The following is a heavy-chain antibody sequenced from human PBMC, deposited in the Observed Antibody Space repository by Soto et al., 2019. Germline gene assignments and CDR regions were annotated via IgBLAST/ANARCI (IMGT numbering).Heavy chain of an antibody. V-gene: IGHV1-2*04. CDR2: INPNSGGT. CDR1: GYTFTGYY. Sequence: ASVKVSCKASGYTFTGYYMHWVRQAPGQGLEWMGWINPNSGGTNYAQKFQGWVTMTRDTPISTAYMELSRLRSDDTAVYYCARAGSGWYRDAFDIWGQGTMVTVSS. J-gene: IGHJ3*02. CDR3: ARAGSGWYRDAFDI. D-gene: IGHD6-19*01.